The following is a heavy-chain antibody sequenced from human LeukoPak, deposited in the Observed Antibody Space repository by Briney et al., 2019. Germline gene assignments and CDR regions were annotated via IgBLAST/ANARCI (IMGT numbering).Heavy chain of an antibody. D-gene: IGHD5/OR15-5a*01. CDR2: IYQSGTT. J-gene: IGHJ4*02. CDR3: ARDLRGELDY. CDR1: GGSISSGAYS. Sequence: SETLSLTCAVSGGSISSGAYSWSWIRQPPGKGLEWIGYIYQSGTTYYNPSLKSRVTISAGRSKNQFSLNLSSVTAADTAVYYCARDLRGELDYWGQGTLVTVSS. V-gene: IGHV4-30-2*01.